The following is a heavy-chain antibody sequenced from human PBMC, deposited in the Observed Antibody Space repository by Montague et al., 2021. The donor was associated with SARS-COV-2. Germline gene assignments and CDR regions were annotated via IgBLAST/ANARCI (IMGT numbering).Heavy chain of an antibody. CDR1: GDSVSSNSVA. J-gene: IGHJ4*02. CDR3: VRYSGWFYFDF. CDR2: TYYRSKWYS. V-gene: IGHV6-1*01. D-gene: IGHD6-19*01. Sequence: CAISGDSVSSNSVASSWLTYSPPRRQEWLGRTYYRSKWYSDYAPSVRGRLTVNPDASKNEFSLELNYVTPEDTAVYYCVRYSGWFYFDFWGQGTLATVSS.